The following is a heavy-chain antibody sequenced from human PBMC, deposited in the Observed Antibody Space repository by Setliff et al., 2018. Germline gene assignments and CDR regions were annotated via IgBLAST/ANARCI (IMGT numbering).Heavy chain of an antibody. D-gene: IGHD1-26*01. Sequence: ASVKVSCKTSGYSFTNYGINWVRQAPGQGLEWMGWNSVYAREFQGRVTMTIDTPTSTAYMELRSLRSDDTAVYYCATSWGATPFDYWGQGTPVTVSS. CDR2: NSV. CDR3: ATSWGATPFDY. J-gene: IGHJ4*02. V-gene: IGHV1-18*01. CDR1: GYSFTNYG.